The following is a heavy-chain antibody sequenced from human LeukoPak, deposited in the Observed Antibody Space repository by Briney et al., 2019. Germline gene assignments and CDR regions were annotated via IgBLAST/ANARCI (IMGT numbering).Heavy chain of an antibody. CDR2: ISSNGGST. Sequence: GGSLRLSCAASGFTFSSYAMHWVRQAPGKGLEYVSAISSNGGSTSYANSVKGRFTISRDNSKNTLYLQMGSLRAEDMAVYYCASTFYGDSPPYWGQGTLVTVSS. V-gene: IGHV3-64*01. CDR3: ASTFYGDSPPY. D-gene: IGHD4-17*01. CDR1: GFTFSSYA. J-gene: IGHJ4*02.